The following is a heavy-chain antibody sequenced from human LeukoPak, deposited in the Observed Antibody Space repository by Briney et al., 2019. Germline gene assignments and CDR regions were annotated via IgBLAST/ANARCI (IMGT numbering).Heavy chain of an antibody. CDR3: ARDHDYGDYSDY. D-gene: IGHD4-17*01. J-gene: IGHJ4*02. CDR1: GFAVSDNY. V-gene: IGHV3-53*01. Sequence: GGSLRLSCEASGFAVSDNYMSWVRQAPGKGLEWVSLIYSDGSTYYADSVKGRFTISRDNSKNTLYLQMNSLRAEDTAVYYCARDHDYGDYSDYWGQGTLVTVSS. CDR2: IYSDGST.